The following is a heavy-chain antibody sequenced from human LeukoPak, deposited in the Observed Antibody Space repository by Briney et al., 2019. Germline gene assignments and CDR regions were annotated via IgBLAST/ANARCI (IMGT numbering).Heavy chain of an antibody. Sequence: GGSLRLSCAASGFTSTNYAMNWVRQAPGKGLEWVSVLIGSSGSTDYADSVKGRFTISRDNSKNTVFLQMNSLRAEDTAIYYCAKGAYDYIEIGYFDSWGQGTLLTVSS. V-gene: IGHV3-23*01. CDR3: AKGAYDYIEIGYFDS. CDR1: GFTSTNYA. J-gene: IGHJ4*02. D-gene: IGHD5-12*01. CDR2: LIGSSGST.